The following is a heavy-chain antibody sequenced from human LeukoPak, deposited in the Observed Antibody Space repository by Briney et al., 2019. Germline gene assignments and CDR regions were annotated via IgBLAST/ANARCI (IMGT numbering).Heavy chain of an antibody. V-gene: IGHV4-59*08. Sequence: SGTLSLTCTVSGGSISSYYWSWIWQPPGKGLEWIGYISYSGSTNYNPSLKSRVTISADTSKKQISLKLSSVTAADTAVYYCARQEGAYGAIDYWGQGTLVTVSS. D-gene: IGHD1-26*01. CDR1: GGSISSYY. CDR2: ISYSGST. CDR3: ARQEGAYGAIDY. J-gene: IGHJ4*02.